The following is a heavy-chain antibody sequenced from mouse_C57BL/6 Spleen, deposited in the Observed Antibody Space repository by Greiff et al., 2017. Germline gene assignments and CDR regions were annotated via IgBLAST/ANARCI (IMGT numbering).Heavy chain of an antibody. D-gene: IGHD1-1*01. CDR1: GYTFTSYW. J-gene: IGHJ4*01. Sequence: VQLQQPGAELVKPGASVKMSCKASGYTFTSYWITWVKQRPGQGLEWIGDIYPGSGSTNYNEKFKSKATLTVDTSSSTAYMQLSSLTSEDSAVYYCAYVSSIIYYAMDYWGQGTSVTVSS. V-gene: IGHV1-55*01. CDR3: AYVSSIIYYAMDY. CDR2: IYPGSGST.